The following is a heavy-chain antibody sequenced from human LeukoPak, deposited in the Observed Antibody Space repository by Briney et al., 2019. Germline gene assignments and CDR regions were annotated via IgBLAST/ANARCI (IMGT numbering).Heavy chain of an antibody. CDR3: ARGNSIKKGIDI. J-gene: IGHJ3*02. V-gene: IGHV6-1*01. CDR2: TYCRSKWYN. Sequence: SQILSLTCANSGDSVSSNSAAWNWIRQSPSRGLEWLGKTYCRSKWYNDYAVSVKSRITINPDTSKNQFSLQLNSVTPEDTAVYYCARGNSIKKGIDIWGQGTMVTVSS. D-gene: IGHD4-4*01. CDR1: GDSVSSNSAA.